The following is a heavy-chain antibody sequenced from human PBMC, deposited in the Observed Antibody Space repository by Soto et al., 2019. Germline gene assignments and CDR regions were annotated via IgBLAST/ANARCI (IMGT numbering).Heavy chain of an antibody. CDR2: ISGSGGST. CDR1: GFTFSSYA. CDR3: AKAGYCTNGVCYGMDV. Sequence: EVQLLESGGGLVQPGGSLRLSCAASGFTFSSYAMSWVRQAPGKGLEWVSAISGSGGSTYYADPVKGRFTISRDTSKNTLYLQMNSLRAEDTAVYYCAKAGYCTNGVCYGMDVWGQGTTVTVSS. V-gene: IGHV3-23*01. J-gene: IGHJ6*02. D-gene: IGHD2-8*01.